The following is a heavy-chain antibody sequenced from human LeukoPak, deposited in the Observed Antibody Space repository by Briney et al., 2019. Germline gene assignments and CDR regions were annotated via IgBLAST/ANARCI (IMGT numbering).Heavy chain of an antibody. CDR3: ARDVSPPGGVSYNWFDP. D-gene: IGHD2-8*02. V-gene: IGHV4-4*07. CDR1: GGSISSYY. J-gene: IGHJ5*02. CDR2: IYTSGST. Sequence: SETLSLTRTVSGGSISSYYWSWIRQPAGKGLEWIGRIYTSGSTNYNPSLKSRVTMSVDTSKNQFSLKLSSVTAADTAVYYCARDVSPPGGVSYNWFDPWGQGTLVTVSS.